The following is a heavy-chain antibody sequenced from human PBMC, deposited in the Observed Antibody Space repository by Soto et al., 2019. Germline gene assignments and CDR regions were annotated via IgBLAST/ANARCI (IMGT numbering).Heavy chain of an antibody. CDR3: ARHDGSRSTDY. CDR2: IHSGST. D-gene: IGHD3-10*01. V-gene: IGHV4-59*08. Sequence: QVQLQESGPGLVKPSGTLSLTCTVSGGSISSDYWNWIRQPPGKGLEWIGYIHSGSTNYNASLRRRVTISVDTSKNQFSLKLNSVTAAAPAVYFCARHDGSRSTDYWGQGTLVTVSS. J-gene: IGHJ4*02. CDR1: GGSISSDY.